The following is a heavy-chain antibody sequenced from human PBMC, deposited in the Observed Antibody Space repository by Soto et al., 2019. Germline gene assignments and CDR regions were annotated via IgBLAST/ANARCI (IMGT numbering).Heavy chain of an antibody. CDR3: ARERKWEPLPY. D-gene: IGHD1-26*01. CDR2: FNGNTGHT. CDR1: GYTFSRYG. Sequence: QVKLVQSGAAVREPGASVKVSCKTSGYTFSRYGITWVRQAPGQGLEGMGGFNGNTGHTIYAMNLENRLTISTDTSTSTAYMELRSLKPDDTAAYYRARERKWEPLPYWGQGTLVPVSS. J-gene: IGHJ4*02. V-gene: IGHV1-18*01.